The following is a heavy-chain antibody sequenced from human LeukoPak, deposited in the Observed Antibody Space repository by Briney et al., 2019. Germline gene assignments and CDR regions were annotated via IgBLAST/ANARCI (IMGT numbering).Heavy chain of an antibody. CDR3: TTSDRQFCSPSSCYMPFDC. D-gene: IGHD2-2*02. CDR1: GYSLTELS. CDR2: FDPRNGGT. J-gene: IGHJ4*02. V-gene: IGHV1-24*01. Sequence: ASVKVSCKVSGYSLTELSMHWVRQAPGKGLEWMGGFDPRNGGTYFAQNFQGRVTLTEDTSTDTSSMELRSLKSDDTAVYYCTTSDRQFCSPSSCYMPFDCWGQGSLVTVSS.